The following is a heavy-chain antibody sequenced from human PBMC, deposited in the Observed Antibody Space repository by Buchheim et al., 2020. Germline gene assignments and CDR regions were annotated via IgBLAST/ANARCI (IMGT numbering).Heavy chain of an antibody. Sequence: EVQLVESGGGLVQPGGSLRLSCAASGFTFSSYSMNWVRQAPGKGLEWVSYISSSSTIYYADSVKGRFTIPRDKAKNYLDLQMNSLRAEDTAVYYCARDQEYSSSSGLNYWGQGTL. CDR2: ISSSSTI. CDR1: GFTFSSYS. J-gene: IGHJ4*02. V-gene: IGHV3-48*01. CDR3: ARDQEYSSSSGLNY. D-gene: IGHD6-6*01.